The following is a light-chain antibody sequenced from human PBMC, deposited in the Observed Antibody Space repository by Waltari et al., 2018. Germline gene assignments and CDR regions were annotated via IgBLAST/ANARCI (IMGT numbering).Light chain of an antibody. J-gene: IGKJ4*01. CDR3: QQYNSYSLLT. V-gene: IGKV1-5*03. Sequence: DIQMTQSPSTLSASLGDRVTITCRARQSISNWLSWYQQKPGKAPKLLIYKASTLESGVPSRFSGSGSGTEFTLTISSLQPDDFATYYCQQYNSYSLLTFGGGTKVEIK. CDR1: QSISNW. CDR2: KAS.